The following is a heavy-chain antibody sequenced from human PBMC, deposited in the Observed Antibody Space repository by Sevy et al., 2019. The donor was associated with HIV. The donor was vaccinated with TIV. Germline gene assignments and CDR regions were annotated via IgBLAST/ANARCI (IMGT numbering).Heavy chain of an antibody. J-gene: IGHJ4*02. CDR1: GYIFKNHD. CDR2: IRTYNGDT. V-gene: IGHV1-18*01. Sequence: ASVKVSCKASGYIFKNHDITWVRQAPGQGLEWMGWIRTYNGDTQYAQNFQGRVIMTTDTSKSTAYLDVRSLRSDDTAVYYFASGRATNGGTFYFDLWAQGTLVTVSS. CDR3: ASGRATNGGTFYFDL. D-gene: IGHD2-8*01.